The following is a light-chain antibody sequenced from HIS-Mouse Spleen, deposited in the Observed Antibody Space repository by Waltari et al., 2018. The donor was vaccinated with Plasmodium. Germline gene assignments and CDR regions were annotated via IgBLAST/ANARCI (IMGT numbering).Light chain of an antibody. J-gene: IGLJ3*02. CDR2: DVS. CDR1: SSDVGGYNY. V-gene: IGLV2-11*01. CDR3: CSYAGSYTGV. Sequence: QSALTQPRSVSGSPGQSVPISCTGTSSDVGGYNYVSWYQQHPGKAPKLMIYDVSKRPSGVPDRFAGSKSGNTGSLAVYGLQAEDEADYYCCSYAGSYTGVFGGGTKLTVL.